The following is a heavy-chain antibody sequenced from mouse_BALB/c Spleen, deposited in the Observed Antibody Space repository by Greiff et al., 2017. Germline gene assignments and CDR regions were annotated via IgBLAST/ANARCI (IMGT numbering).Heavy chain of an antibody. Sequence: EVKLVDSGGGLVKPGGSLKLSCAASGFTFSSYTMSWVRQTPEKRLEWVATISRGGSYTYYPDSVKGRFTISRDNANNTLYLQMSSLKSEDTAMYYCTRVQLGRDYYAMDYWGQGTSVTVSS. J-gene: IGHJ4*01. V-gene: IGHV5-6-4*01. CDR3: TRVQLGRDYYAMDY. CDR2: ISRGGSYT. CDR1: GFTFSSYT. D-gene: IGHD4-1*02.